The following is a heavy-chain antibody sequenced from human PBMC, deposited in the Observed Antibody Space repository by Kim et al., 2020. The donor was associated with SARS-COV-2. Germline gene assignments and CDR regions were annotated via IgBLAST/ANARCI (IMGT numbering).Heavy chain of an antibody. V-gene: IGHV1-2*02. CDR2: INPNSGGT. J-gene: IGHJ6*02. Sequence: ASVKVSCKASGYTFTGYYMHWVRQAPGQGLEWMGWINPNSGGTNYAQKFQGRVTMTRDTSISTAYMELSRLRSDDTAVYYCARDGMTTVTTLEKSSYYYYYGMDVWGQGTTVTVSS. D-gene: IGHD4-17*01. CDR3: ARDGMTTVTTLEKSSYYYYYGMDV. CDR1: GYTFTGYY.